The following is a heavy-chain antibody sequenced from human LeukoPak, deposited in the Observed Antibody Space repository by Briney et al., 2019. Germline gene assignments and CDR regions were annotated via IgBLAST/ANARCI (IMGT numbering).Heavy chain of an antibody. CDR3: AKQPIVVVPAAIPRGYFDY. D-gene: IGHD2-2*01. J-gene: IGHJ4*02. CDR1: GFTFSSYA. V-gene: IGHV3-23*01. CDR2: ISGSGGST. Sequence: GGSLRLSCAASGFTFSSYAMSWVRQAPGKGLEWVSAISGSGGSTYHADSVKGRFTISRDNSKNTLYLQMNSLRAEDTAVYYCAKQPIVVVPAAIPRGYFDYWGQGTLVTVSS.